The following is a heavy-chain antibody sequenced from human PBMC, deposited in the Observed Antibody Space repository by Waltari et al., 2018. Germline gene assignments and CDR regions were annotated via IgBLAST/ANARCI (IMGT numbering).Heavy chain of an antibody. D-gene: IGHD3-10*01. Sequence: EVQLVQSGAEVKKPGESLKISCKGSGYSVTSYWIGWVRQLPGKGLEWMGIIYPGDSDTRYSPSFQGQVTISADKSISTAYLQWSSLKASDTAMYYCARHSRFAGTKNAFDIWGQGTMVTVSS. V-gene: IGHV5-51*01. J-gene: IGHJ3*02. CDR1: GYSVTSYW. CDR2: IYPGDSDT. CDR3: ARHSRFAGTKNAFDI.